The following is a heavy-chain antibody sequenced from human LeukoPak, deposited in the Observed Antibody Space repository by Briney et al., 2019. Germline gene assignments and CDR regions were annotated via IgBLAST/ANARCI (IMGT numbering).Heavy chain of an antibody. CDR2: IKQDGSEK. Sequence: GGSLRLSCAASGFTLSTYWMSWVRQAPGKGLEWVANIKQDGSEKYYMDSVKGRFTISRDNAKNSLYLQMNSLRAEDTAVYYCASRAHFWSGPGGWGQGTLVTVSS. V-gene: IGHV3-7*01. J-gene: IGHJ4*02. D-gene: IGHD3-3*02. CDR1: GFTLSTYW. CDR3: ASRAHFWSGPGG.